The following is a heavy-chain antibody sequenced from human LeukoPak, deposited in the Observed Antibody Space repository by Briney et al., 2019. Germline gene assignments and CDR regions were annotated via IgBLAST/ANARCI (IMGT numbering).Heavy chain of an antibody. CDR1: GGSISSYY. CDR3: ARDGYSYGSGWFDP. D-gene: IGHD5-18*01. J-gene: IGHJ5*02. Sequence: SETLSLTCTVSGGSISSYYWSWIRQPAGKGLEWIGRIYTSGSTNYNPSLKSRVTMSVDTSKNQFSLKLSSVTAADTAVYYCARDGYSYGSGWFDPWGQGTLVTVSS. V-gene: IGHV4-4*07. CDR2: IYTSGST.